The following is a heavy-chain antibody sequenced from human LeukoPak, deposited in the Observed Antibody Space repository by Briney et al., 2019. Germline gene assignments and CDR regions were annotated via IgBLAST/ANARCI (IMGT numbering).Heavy chain of an antibody. CDR1: GGSISSGSYY. Sequence: SETLSLTCTVSGGSISSGSYYWGWIRQPPGKGLEWIGSIYFSGNTYYNPSLKTRVTISIDTSKNQFSLKLTSATAADTAIFYCASGYFVHTFDFWGQGTLGTVSS. CDR3: ASGYFVHTFDF. V-gene: IGHV4-39*01. J-gene: IGHJ4*02. D-gene: IGHD2-2*03. CDR2: IYFSGNT.